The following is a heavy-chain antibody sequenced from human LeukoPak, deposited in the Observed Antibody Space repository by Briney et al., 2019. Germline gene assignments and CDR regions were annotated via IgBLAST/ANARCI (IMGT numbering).Heavy chain of an antibody. CDR2: IYYNGST. J-gene: IGHJ4*02. CDR1: GGPISSYY. Sequence: PSETLSLTCTVSGGPISSYYWSWIRQPPGKGLEWIGYIYYNGSTNYNPSLKSRVTISVDTSKNQFSLKLSSMTAADTAVYYCARYSGSYLSFDYWGQGTLVTVSS. D-gene: IGHD1-26*01. V-gene: IGHV4-59*01. CDR3: ARYSGSYLSFDY.